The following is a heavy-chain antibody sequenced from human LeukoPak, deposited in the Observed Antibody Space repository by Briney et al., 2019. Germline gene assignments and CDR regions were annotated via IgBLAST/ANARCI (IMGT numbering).Heavy chain of an antibody. CDR3: AKAHRLEMATTDY. D-gene: IGHD5-24*01. Sequence: PGGSLRLSCATSGFTFSSYAMSWVRQAPGKGLEWVSAISGSGGSTYYADSVKGRFTISRDNSKNTLYLQMNSLRAEDTAVYYRAKAHRLEMATTDYWGQGTLVTVSS. J-gene: IGHJ4*02. CDR2: ISGSGGST. CDR1: GFTFSSYA. V-gene: IGHV3-23*01.